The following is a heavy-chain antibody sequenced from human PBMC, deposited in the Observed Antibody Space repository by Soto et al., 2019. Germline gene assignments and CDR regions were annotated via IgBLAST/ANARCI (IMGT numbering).Heavy chain of an antibody. J-gene: IGHJ3*02. CDR1: GFTFSDFY. CDR2: ISYDGSNK. CDR3: ARDHSWQWLPYDAFDI. V-gene: IGHV3-30-3*01. D-gene: IGHD6-19*01. Sequence: PGGSLRLSCAASGFTFSDFYMTWIRQAPGKGLEWVAVISYDGSNKYYADSVKGRFTISRDNSKNTLYLQMNSLRAEDTAVYYCARDHSWQWLPYDAFDIWGQGTMVTVSS.